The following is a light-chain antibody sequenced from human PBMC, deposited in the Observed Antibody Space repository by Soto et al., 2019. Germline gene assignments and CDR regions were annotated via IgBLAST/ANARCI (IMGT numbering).Light chain of an antibody. V-gene: IGKV3-15*01. CDR3: QQHNDWPLT. J-gene: IGKJ4*01. Sequence: EIVMTQSPATLSVSPGERVTLSCRASQSVSNNLAWYQQKPGQAPRLLIYGATATATGLPARFSGSGSGTEFTLTISSLQSEDFAVYYCQQHNDWPLTFGGGTKVEIK. CDR2: GAT. CDR1: QSVSNN.